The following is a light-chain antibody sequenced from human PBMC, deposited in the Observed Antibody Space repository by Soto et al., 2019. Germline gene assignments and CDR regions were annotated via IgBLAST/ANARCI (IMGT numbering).Light chain of an antibody. V-gene: IGKV3-15*01. Sequence: EILVTQSPATLSVSPGERVTLSCRASQSVTRDLAWYQQKPGQAPRLLIYGASTRATGIPARFSGSGSGTEFTLTIYSLQSEDFAIYYCQQYRTFGQGTRVEIK. CDR1: QSVTRD. CDR2: GAS. CDR3: QQYRT. J-gene: IGKJ1*01.